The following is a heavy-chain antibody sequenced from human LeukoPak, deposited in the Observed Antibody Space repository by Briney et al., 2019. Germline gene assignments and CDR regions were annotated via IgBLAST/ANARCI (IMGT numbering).Heavy chain of an antibody. J-gene: IGHJ4*02. CDR1: GFAFSDFW. V-gene: IGHV3-23*01. Sequence: GGSLRLSCAASGFAFSDFWMSWVRQAPGKGLEWVSTISSSGANTYYTDSVKGRFTISRDNSRTTLYLQINSLRAEDTAVYYCARGTSRVLTGDQFDYWGQGTLVTVSS. CDR3: ARGTSRVLTGDQFDY. CDR2: ISSSGANT. D-gene: IGHD3-9*01.